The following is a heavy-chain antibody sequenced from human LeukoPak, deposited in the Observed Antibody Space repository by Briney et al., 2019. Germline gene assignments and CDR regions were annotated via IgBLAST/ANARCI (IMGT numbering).Heavy chain of an antibody. V-gene: IGHV3-30*02. CDR1: GFTFSRFS. CDR2: IQYDGSNE. Sequence: PGGSLRLSCAASGFTFSRFSMNWVRQAPGKGLEWVAYIQYDGSNEQYADSVKGRFSISRDSSKNILYLQMNSLRAEDTAVYYCAKTWGYDSSGYWLNAFDIWGQGTMVTVSS. CDR3: AKTWGYDSSGYWLNAFDI. J-gene: IGHJ3*02. D-gene: IGHD3-22*01.